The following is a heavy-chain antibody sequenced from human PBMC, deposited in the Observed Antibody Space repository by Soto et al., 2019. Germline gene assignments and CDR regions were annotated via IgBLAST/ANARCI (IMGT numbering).Heavy chain of an antibody. CDR2: FYYSGNT. CDR3: ATTVTTFIYSYYHDMDV. CDR1: GGSISSSSYY. Sequence: SETLSLTCTVSGGSISSSSYYWGWIRQPPGKGLEWIGSFYYSGNTYYNSSLKSRITISVDTSKNQFSLKLRSVTAADTAVYYCATTVTTFIYSYYHDMDVWGQGTTVTVSS. D-gene: IGHD4-17*01. J-gene: IGHJ6*02. V-gene: IGHV4-39*01.